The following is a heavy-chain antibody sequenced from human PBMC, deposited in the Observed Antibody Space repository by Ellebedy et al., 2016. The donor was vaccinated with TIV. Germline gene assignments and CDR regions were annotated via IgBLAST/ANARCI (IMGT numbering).Heavy chain of an antibody. CDR1: GFTFRTYA. V-gene: IGHV3-23*01. Sequence: GESLKISXAASGFTFRTYAMSWVRQAPGKGLEWVSGLSAGGDITYYADSVKGRFTISRDNSKNTLYLQMNSLRAEDTAVYYCAKDRSSSCFDYWGQGTLVTVSS. CDR3: AKDRSSSCFDY. CDR2: LSAGGDIT. J-gene: IGHJ4*02. D-gene: IGHD6-6*01.